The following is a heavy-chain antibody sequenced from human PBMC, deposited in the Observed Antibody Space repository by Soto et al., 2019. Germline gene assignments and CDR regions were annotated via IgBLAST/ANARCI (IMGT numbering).Heavy chain of an antibody. J-gene: IGHJ4*02. CDR1: GSTFSSYS. D-gene: IGHD6-13*01. Sequence: PGESLKISCAASGSTFSSYSMNWVRQAPGKGLEWVSSISSSSSYIHYADSVKGRFTISRDNAKNSLYLQMNSLRAEDTAVYYCARDRSSSWYGEFDYWGQGTLVTVSS. V-gene: IGHV3-21*01. CDR2: ISSSSSYI. CDR3: ARDRSSSWYGEFDY.